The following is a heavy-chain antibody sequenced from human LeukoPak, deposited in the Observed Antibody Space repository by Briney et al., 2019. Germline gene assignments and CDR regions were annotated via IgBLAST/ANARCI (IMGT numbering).Heavy chain of an antibody. D-gene: IGHD1-7*01. V-gene: IGHV4-61*02. CDR3: ERAATGNYHFDS. CDR2: LYIRGST. Sequence: SQTLSLTCTVSGDSITNGSYYWSWIRQPAGKGLEWIGRLYIRGSTNYSPSLKSRVTISADRSKNQLSLSLRSVTAADTGVYFCERAATGNYHFDSWRQGTLVTVSS. J-gene: IGHJ4*02. CDR1: GDSITNGSYY.